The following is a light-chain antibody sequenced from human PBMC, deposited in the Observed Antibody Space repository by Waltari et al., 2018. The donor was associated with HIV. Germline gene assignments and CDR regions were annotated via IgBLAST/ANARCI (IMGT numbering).Light chain of an antibody. CDR3: QQHSDWFT. Sequence: ERVTLSGRASQSIGTFLAWYQCKAGQSPRLLIYDTSKRATGIPARFSGSGSGTDFTLTISSLMPEDFAVYYCQQHSDWFTFGQGTKLEIK. CDR1: QSIGTF. CDR2: DTS. V-gene: IGKV3-11*01. J-gene: IGKJ2*01.